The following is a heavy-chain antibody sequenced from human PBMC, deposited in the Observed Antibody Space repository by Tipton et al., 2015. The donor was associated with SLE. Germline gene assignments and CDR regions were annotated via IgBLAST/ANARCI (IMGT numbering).Heavy chain of an antibody. D-gene: IGHD5/OR15-5a*01. J-gene: IGHJ4*02. Sequence: RSLRLSCAASGLPFFSSAMHWVRQAPGKGLEWVAVISYDGNNKYYIDSVKGRFTISRDNSRNTVFLQMSSLGPEDTAIYYCATSAGASTRGALDYWGQGTLVTVSS. CDR2: ISYDGNNK. CDR3: ATSAGASTRGALDY. V-gene: IGHV3-30*04. CDR1: GLPFFSSA.